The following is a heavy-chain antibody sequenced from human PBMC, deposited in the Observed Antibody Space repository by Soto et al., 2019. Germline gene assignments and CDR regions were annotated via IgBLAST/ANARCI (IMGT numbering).Heavy chain of an antibody. CDR1: GFTFSSYA. Sequence: GGSLRLSCAASGFTFSSYAMSWVRQAPGKGLEWVSAICGSGGSTYYADSVKGRFTISRDNSKNTLYLQMNSLRAEDTAVYYCAKGRAGYYDILTGSYDAFDIWGQGTMVTVSS. J-gene: IGHJ3*02. CDR2: ICGSGGST. CDR3: AKGRAGYYDILTGSYDAFDI. V-gene: IGHV3-23*01. D-gene: IGHD3-9*01.